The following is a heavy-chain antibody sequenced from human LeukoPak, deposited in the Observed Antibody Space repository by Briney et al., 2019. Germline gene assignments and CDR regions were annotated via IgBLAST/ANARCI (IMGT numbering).Heavy chain of an antibody. CDR2: IYSSGTT. J-gene: IGHJ6*03. Sequence: PSETLSLTCSVSGDSLSGASYFWTWVRQPAGKGLEWIGRIYSSGTTFYNPSLKTRVTISLEKSQNQFSLDLSSVTAADTAVYFCATARAEYGGYNSYYYMDVWGKGTTVTVSS. V-gene: IGHV4-61*02. D-gene: IGHD4-23*01. CDR3: ATARAEYGGYNSYYYMDV. CDR1: GDSLSGASYF.